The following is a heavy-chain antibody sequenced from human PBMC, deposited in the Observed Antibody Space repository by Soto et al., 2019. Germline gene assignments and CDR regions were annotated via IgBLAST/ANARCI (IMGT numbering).Heavy chain of an antibody. CDR1: GGTFSSYA. Sequence: SVKVSCKASGGTFSSYAISWVRQAPGQGLEWMGGIIPIFGTANYAQKFQGRVTITADESTSTAYMELSSLRSEDTAVYYCARDLNYDSSGYDAFDIWGQGTMVTVSS. D-gene: IGHD3-22*01. V-gene: IGHV1-69*13. CDR3: ARDLNYDSSGYDAFDI. J-gene: IGHJ3*02. CDR2: IIPIFGTA.